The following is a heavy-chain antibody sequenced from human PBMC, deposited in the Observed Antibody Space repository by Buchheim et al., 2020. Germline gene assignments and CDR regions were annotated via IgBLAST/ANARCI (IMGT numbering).Heavy chain of an antibody. V-gene: IGHV3-15*01. Sequence: VQLVQSGGGPVKPGESIRLSCVVSGFSFSDAWMSWVRQVPGKGLEWVGRIRSKTDGGTTEYAAPVKERFTISRDDSIKTVWLQINNLKAEDTAVYYCASGLPTWFFDYWGQGAL. CDR1: GFSFSDAW. CDR3: ASGLPTWFFDY. D-gene: IGHD3-22*01. CDR2: IRSKTDGGTT. J-gene: IGHJ4*02.